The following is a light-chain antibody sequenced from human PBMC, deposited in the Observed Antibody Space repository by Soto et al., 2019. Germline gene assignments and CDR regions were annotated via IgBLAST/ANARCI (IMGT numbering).Light chain of an antibody. J-gene: IGKJ3*01. V-gene: IGKV3-15*01. CDR1: QSVSSN. Sequence: EIVMTQSPATLSLSPGERATLSCRASQSVSSNLAWYQQKPGQAPRLLIYGASTRATGIPARFSGSGSGTEFTLTISSLQSEDFAVYYCQLYSNWPQFGPGTKVDIK. CDR2: GAS. CDR3: QLYSNWPQ.